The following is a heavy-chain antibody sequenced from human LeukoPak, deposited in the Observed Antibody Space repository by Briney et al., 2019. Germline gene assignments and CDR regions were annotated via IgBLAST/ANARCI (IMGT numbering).Heavy chain of an antibody. V-gene: IGHV3-30*02. CDR1: GFTFSSYG. Sequence: PPGGSLRLSCAASGFTFSSYGMHWVRQAPGKGLEWVAFIRYDGSNKYYADSVKGRFTISRDNSKNTLYLQMNSLRAEDTAVYYCARGASIAAAGFDYWGQGTLVTVSS. CDR3: ARGASIAAAGFDY. CDR2: IRYDGSNK. D-gene: IGHD6-13*01. J-gene: IGHJ4*02.